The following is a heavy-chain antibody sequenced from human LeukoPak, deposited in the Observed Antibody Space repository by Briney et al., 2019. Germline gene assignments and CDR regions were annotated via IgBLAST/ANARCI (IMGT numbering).Heavy chain of an antibody. CDR1: GFTFSSYS. D-gene: IGHD3-3*01. CDR2: ISSSSSTI. J-gene: IGHJ4*02. Sequence: GGSLRLSCAASGFTFSSYSMNWVRQAPGKGLEWVSYISSSSSTIYYADSVKGRFTISRDNAKNSLYLQMNSLRAEDTAVYYCARDQYDTWSRRGNFDSWGQGTLVIVSS. V-gene: IGHV3-48*01. CDR3: ARDQYDTWSRRGNFDS.